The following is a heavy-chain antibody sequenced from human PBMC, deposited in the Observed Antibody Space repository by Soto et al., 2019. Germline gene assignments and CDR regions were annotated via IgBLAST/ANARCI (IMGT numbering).Heavy chain of an antibody. D-gene: IGHD6-13*01. J-gene: IGHJ4*02. CDR1: CGSFRGYY. V-gene: IGHV4-34*01. CDR2: INHSGST. Sequence: SETLSLTCAVYCGSFRGYYWSWIRQPPGKGLEWIGEINHSGSTNYNPSLKSRVTISVDTSKNQFSLKLSSVTAEDTAVYYCASARGSSWYFDFWGQGALVTVSS. CDR3: ASARGSSWYFDF.